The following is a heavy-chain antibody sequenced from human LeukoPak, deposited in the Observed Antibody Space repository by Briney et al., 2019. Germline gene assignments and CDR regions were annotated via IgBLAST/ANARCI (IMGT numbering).Heavy chain of an antibody. CDR2: ISSSGSTI. V-gene: IGHV3-48*03. Sequence: GGSLRLSCAASGFTFRSYEMNWVRQAPGRGLEGVSYISSSGSTIYYADSVKGRFTISRDNAKNSLYLQMNSLKAEDTAVYYCARAWDSDGLFDYWGQGTLVTVSS. J-gene: IGHJ4*02. CDR1: GFTFRSYE. CDR3: ARAWDSDGLFDY. D-gene: IGHD5-18*01.